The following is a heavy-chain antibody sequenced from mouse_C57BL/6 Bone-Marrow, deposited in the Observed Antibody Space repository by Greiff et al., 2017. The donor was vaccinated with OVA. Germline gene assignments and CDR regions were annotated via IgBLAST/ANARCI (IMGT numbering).Heavy chain of an antibody. D-gene: IGHD1-1*01. CDR3: ARDLITTVVATGGY. J-gene: IGHJ2*01. CDR2: ISYAGSN. V-gene: IGHV3-6*01. Sequence: EVQLQQSGPGLVKPSQSLSLTCSVTGYSITSGYYWNWIRQFPGNKLEWMGYISYAGSNNYNPSLKNRISITRDTSKNQFFLKLNSVTTEDTATYYCARDLITTVVATGGYWGQGTTLTVSS. CDR1: GYSITSGYY.